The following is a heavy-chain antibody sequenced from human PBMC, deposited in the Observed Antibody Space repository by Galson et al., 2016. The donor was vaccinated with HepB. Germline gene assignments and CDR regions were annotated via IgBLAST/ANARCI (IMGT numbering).Heavy chain of an antibody. V-gene: IGHV1-69*06. CDR1: GDTFSTYA. J-gene: IGHJ4*02. CDR3: ARDVIVGDASGSYMVGLLDY. Sequence: SVKVSCKASGDTFSTYAISWVRQAPGQGLEWMGGIIPISDTTAYAQKFQGRVTITADKSTSTAYVEVSSLRSEDTALYYCARDVIVGDASGSYMVGLLDYWGQGTLVTVSS. D-gene: IGHD3-10*01. CDR2: IIPISDTT.